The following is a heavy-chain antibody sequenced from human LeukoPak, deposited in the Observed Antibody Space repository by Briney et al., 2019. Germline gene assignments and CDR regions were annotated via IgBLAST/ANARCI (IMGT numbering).Heavy chain of an antibody. D-gene: IGHD6-19*01. J-gene: IGHJ6*02. V-gene: IGHV1-2*02. Sequence: GASVTVSCKASGYTFTGYYMHWVRQAPGQGIEWKGWINPNSGGTNYAQKFQGRVTMTRDTSISTAYMELSRLRSDDTAVYYCARDAVAGTLYYCYYYGMDVWGQGTTVTVSS. CDR2: INPNSGGT. CDR1: GYTFTGYY. CDR3: ARDAVAGTLYYCYYYGMDV.